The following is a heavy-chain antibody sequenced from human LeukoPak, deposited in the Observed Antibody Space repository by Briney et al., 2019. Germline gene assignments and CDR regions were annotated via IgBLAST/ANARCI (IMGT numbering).Heavy chain of an antibody. V-gene: IGHV3-7*01. CDR3: ARVMARLTGPGAADR. CDR2: ISPDGTKR. D-gene: IGHD5-24*01. Sequence: GGSLRLSCAASGFGFSTFWMSWVRQSPGKGLEWVANISPDGTKRHYVDSVRGRFIVSRNNGKKSLYLEMKTLRLEDTAIFYCARVMARLTGPGAADRWGRGTLVVVSS. J-gene: IGHJ5*02. CDR1: GFGFSTFW.